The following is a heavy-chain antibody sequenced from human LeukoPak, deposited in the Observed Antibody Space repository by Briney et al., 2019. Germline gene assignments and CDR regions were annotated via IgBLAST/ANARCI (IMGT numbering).Heavy chain of an antibody. Sequence: GGSLSXSCXAXGLAFSSYAMSWVAGSPGKGLGGGSAMSGSGGSTYYADSVKGRFPISRDNSKNTLYLQMNSLRAEDTAVYYRAKEGRGYSGYDTGVGTTWGQGTLVSVSS. V-gene: IGHV3-23*01. CDR2: MSGSGGST. D-gene: IGHD5-12*01. CDR3: AKEGRGYSGYDTGVGTT. CDR1: GLAFSSYA. J-gene: IGHJ5*02.